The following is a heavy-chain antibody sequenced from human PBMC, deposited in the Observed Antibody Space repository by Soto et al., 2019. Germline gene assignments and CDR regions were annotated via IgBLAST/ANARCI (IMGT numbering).Heavy chain of an antibody. Sequence: GGSLRLSCAASGFTFSSYGMHWVRQAPGKGLEWVAVISYDGSNKYYADSVKGRFTISRDNSKNTLYLQMNSLRAEDTAVYYCAKDFHRVVIIGSSFDYWGQGTLVTVSS. J-gene: IGHJ4*02. CDR1: GFTFSSYG. CDR3: AKDFHRVVIIGSSFDY. V-gene: IGHV3-30*18. CDR2: ISYDGSNK. D-gene: IGHD3-3*01.